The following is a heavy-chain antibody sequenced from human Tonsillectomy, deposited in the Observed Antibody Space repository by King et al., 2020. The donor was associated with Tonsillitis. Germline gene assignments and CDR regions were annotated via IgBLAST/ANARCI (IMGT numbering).Heavy chain of an antibody. D-gene: IGHD3-22*01. Sequence: VQLVESGGGLVQPGGSLRRSCSAFGVTLNNYRMPWGRRAPGKGREWVANIRVEGNRKYYMDSVEGRFTLSRDNARNSVYLQMNSLRAGDTAGYYGARDTNYFDGNLYYDVFDLWGQGQMVTVSS. CDR1: GVTLNNYR. J-gene: IGHJ3*01. CDR3: ARDTNYFDGNLYYDVFDL. V-gene: IGHV3-7*03. CDR2: IRVEGNRK.